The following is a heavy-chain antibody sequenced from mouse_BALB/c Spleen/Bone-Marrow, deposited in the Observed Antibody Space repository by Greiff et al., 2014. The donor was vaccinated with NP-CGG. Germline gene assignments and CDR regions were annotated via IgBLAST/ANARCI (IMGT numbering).Heavy chain of an antibody. V-gene: IGHV1-80*01. CDR3: ASRGDYSYAMDY. CDR1: GYAFSNYW. J-gene: IGHJ4*01. CDR2: IYPGDTDI. Sequence: LKESGAELVRPGSSVKISCKASGYAFSNYWMNWVKQRPGQGLEWIGQIYPGDTDIHYNGKFKGKATLTADKSSSTAYMQLSSLTSEDSAVYFCASRGDYSYAMDYWGQGTSVTVSS. D-gene: IGHD1-1*01.